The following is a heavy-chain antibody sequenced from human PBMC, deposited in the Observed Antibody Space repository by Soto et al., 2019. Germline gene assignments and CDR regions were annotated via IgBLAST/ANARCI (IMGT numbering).Heavy chain of an antibody. CDR1: EFTFSNYG. V-gene: IGHV3-23*01. J-gene: IGHJ3*02. CDR2: ISSSGGST. D-gene: IGHD1-26*01. Sequence: EVHLLESGGGLVQPGGSLRLSCVVSEFTFSNYGMNWVRQAPGEGPVWVSLISSSGGSTYYADSVKGRFSISRDNSKNTLYLQMNSLRVEDTAIYYCAKDIQGVGATPGDDAFDIWGQGTMVTVSP. CDR3: AKDIQGVGATPGDDAFDI.